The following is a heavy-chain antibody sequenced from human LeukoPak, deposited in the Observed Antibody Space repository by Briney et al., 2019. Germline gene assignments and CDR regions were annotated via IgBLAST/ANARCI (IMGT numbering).Heavy chain of an antibody. J-gene: IGHJ4*02. V-gene: IGHV1-69*05. Sequence: SVKVSCKASGGTFSSYAISWVRQAPGQGLEWMGRIIPIFGTANYAQKFQGRVTMTTDTSTSTAYMELRSLRSDDTAVYYCAKVKGDSSGYSDDYYFDYWGQGTLVTVSS. D-gene: IGHD3-22*01. CDR2: IIPIFGTA. CDR1: GGTFSSYA. CDR3: AKVKGDSSGYSDDYYFDY.